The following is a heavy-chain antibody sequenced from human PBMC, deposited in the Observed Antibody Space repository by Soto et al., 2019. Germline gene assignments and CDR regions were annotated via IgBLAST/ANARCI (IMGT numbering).Heavy chain of an antibody. CDR3: LLWPWGMDV. D-gene: IGHD3-10*01. J-gene: IGHJ6*04. CDR2: IKQDGSEK. CDR1: GFTFSDYW. V-gene: IGHV3-7*01. Sequence: EVRLVESGGGLVQSGGSLRLSCAASGFTFSDYWMSWVRHAPGKGPEWVANIKQDGSEKYYVDSVKGRFTISRDNAKNSLYLQMNSLRDEDTAVYYCLLWPWGMDVWGKGTTVTVSS.